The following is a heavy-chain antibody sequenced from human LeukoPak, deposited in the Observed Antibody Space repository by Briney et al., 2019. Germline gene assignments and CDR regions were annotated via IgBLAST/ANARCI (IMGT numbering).Heavy chain of an antibody. J-gene: IGHJ4*02. D-gene: IGHD6-13*01. CDR3: ARRGASWYHYYFDY. CDR1: GDTFSGHT. V-gene: IGHV3-21*01. Sequence: GGSLRLSCAASGDTFSGHTMNWLRQAPGKGLEWLSSIDGSGIYIYYAESVKGRFISSRDNAKNSLYLQMNSLRAEDTAVYYCARRGASWYHYYFDYWGQGTLVTVSS. CDR2: IDGSGIYI.